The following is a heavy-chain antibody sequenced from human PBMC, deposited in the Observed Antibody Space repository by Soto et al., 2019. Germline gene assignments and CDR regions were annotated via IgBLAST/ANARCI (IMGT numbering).Heavy chain of an antibody. CDR3: ARTIVAAGGRRYFDL. CDR2: INSSSSYT. V-gene: IGHV3-11*05. J-gene: IGHJ2*01. Sequence: QVQLVESGGGLVKPGGSLRLPCAAPGLPFSDYYMSWIRRAPGKGLEWVSYINSSSSYTNYADSVKGRFTISRDNAKNSLYLQMNSLRAEDTAVYYCARTIVAAGGRRYFDLWGRGTLVTVSS. CDR1: GLPFSDYY. D-gene: IGHD6-13*01.